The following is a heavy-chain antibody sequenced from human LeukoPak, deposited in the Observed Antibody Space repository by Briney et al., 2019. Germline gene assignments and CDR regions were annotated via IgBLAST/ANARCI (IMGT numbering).Heavy chain of an antibody. CDR1: GFTFSSYS. CDR3: ARAIGSGWYWLDP. V-gene: IGHV3-48*04. D-gene: IGHD6-19*01. CDR2: ISSSSSTI. J-gene: IGHJ5*02. Sequence: GGSLRLSCAASGFTFSSYSMNWVRQAPGKGLEWVSYISSSSSTIYYADSVKGRFTISRDNAKNSLYLQMNSLRAEDTAVYYCARAIGSGWYWLDPWGQGTLVTVSS.